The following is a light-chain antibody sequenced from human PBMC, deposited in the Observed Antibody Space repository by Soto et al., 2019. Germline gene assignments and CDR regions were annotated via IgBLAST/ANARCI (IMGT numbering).Light chain of an antibody. CDR2: EVS. J-gene: IGLJ2*01. Sequence: QSVLTQPASLSGSPGQSITISCTGTSSDIGAYDYVSWFQQHPGKAPKLMIYEVSNRPSGVSDRFSGSKSGNTASLIISGLQAEDEADYYCSSQTGSATVLFGGGTKVTVL. CDR1: SSDIGAYDY. V-gene: IGLV2-14*01. CDR3: SSQTGSATVL.